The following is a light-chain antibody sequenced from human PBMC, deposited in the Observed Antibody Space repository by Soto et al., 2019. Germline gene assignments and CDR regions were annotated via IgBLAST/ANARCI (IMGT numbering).Light chain of an antibody. J-gene: IGLJ2*01. CDR1: LEPVTNGHY. Sequence: QAVVTQEPSLTVSPGGKAILTCDSSLEPVTNGHYPYWSKQNPGKPPRTLIYDTRTTHSWTPARFSGSLLGGKAALTLSGAQPEDEAEYYCLLSYSGVGLFGGGTKLTVL. CDR3: LLSYSGVGL. CDR2: DTR. V-gene: IGLV7-46*01.